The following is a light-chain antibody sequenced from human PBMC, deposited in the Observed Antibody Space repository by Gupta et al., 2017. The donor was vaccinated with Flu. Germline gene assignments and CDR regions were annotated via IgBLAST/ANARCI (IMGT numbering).Light chain of an antibody. V-gene: IGKV3-11*01. CDR3: QQRSNWPPNT. Sequence: ATLSLSPGERATLSCRASQSVSSYLAWYQQRPGQAPRLLIYDASNRATGIPARFRGSGSGTDFTLTISSLEPEDFAVYYCQQRSNWPPNTFGQGTRLEIK. CDR2: DAS. CDR1: QSVSSY. J-gene: IGKJ5*01.